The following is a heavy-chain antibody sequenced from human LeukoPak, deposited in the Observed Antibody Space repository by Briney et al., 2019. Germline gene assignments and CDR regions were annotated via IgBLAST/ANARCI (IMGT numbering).Heavy chain of an antibody. D-gene: IGHD6-13*01. V-gene: IGHV3-11*05. CDR1: GFTFSDYY. CDR2: ISSSGSYR. CDR3: ARADSSSWFDY. Sequence: PGGSLRLSCDASGFTFSDYYMTWIRQAPGKGLEWVSHISSSGSYRNYADSVKDRFTISRDNAKNSLYLQMNSLRAEDTAVYYCARADSSSWFDYWGQGALVTVSP. J-gene: IGHJ4*02.